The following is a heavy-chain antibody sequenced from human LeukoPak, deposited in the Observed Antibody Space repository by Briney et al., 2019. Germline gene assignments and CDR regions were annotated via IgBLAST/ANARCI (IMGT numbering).Heavy chain of an antibody. D-gene: IGHD5-12*01. Sequence: GGSLRLSCAASGFTFSTYEMNWVRQAPGKGLEWVSYISSSGRTIYYADSVKGRFTISRDNSKNTLYLQINSLRAEDTSIYYCAADIVATMRVIGWGQGTLVTVSS. CDR1: GFTFSTYE. V-gene: IGHV3-48*03. CDR3: AADIVATMRVIG. J-gene: IGHJ4*02. CDR2: ISSSGRTI.